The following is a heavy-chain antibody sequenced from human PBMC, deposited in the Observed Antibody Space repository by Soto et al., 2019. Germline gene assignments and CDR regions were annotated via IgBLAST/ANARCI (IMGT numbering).Heavy chain of an antibody. V-gene: IGHV4-4*02. Sequence: SETRCLTCAVSGGSISRSNWWSWVRRPPGKGLEWIGEIYHSGSTNYNPSLKSRVTISVDKYKNQFSLKLSSVAAADTAVYYCARAEYSSPHCFDPWGQGNLVT. J-gene: IGHJ5*02. CDR1: GGSISRSNW. CDR3: ARAEYSSPHCFDP. D-gene: IGHD6-6*01. CDR2: IYHSGST.